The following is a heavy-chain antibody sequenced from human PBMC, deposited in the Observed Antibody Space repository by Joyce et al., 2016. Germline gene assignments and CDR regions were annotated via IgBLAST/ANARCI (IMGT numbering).Heavy chain of an antibody. CDR3: TRGRIEYSKTFNAYDI. CDR2: IIPIVGVA. CDR1: GGNFYDYT. Sequence: VQLVQSGAEVKKPGSSVKVSCKVSGGNFYDYTITWVRQAPGQGLEWMGRIIPIVGVANDARKFRGRVALTADKSTATAYLELNSLRVDDTAMFFCTRGRIEYSKTFNAYDIWGQGTMVTVSS. J-gene: IGHJ3*02. D-gene: IGHD2/OR15-2a*01. V-gene: IGHV1-69*04.